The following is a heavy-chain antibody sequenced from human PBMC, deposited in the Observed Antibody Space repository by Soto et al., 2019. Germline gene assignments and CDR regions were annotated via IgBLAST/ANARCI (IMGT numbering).Heavy chain of an antibody. V-gene: IGHV4-34*01. J-gene: IGHJ3*02. CDR1: GGSFSGYY. CDR3: AIGDYCSGGSCQDLRDAFDI. D-gene: IGHD2-15*01. Sequence: PSETLSLTCAVYGGSFSGYYLSWIRQPPGKGLEWIGEINHSGSTNYNPSLKSRVTISVDTSKNQFSLKLSSVTAADTAVYYCAIGDYCSGGSCQDLRDAFDIWGQGTMVTVSS. CDR2: INHSGST.